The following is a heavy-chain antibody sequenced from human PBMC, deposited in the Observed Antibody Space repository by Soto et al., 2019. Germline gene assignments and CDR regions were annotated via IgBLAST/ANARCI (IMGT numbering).Heavy chain of an antibody. D-gene: IGHD6-13*01. Sequence: QVQLVQSGAEVKKPGASVKVSCKASAYTFTSYGISWVRQAPGQGLEWMGWISAYNGNTNYAQKLQGRVTMTRVTSTSTAYMELRSLRSDDTAVYYCARRWAGIAAAGTPYNWFDPWGQGTLVTVSS. J-gene: IGHJ5*02. CDR3: ARRWAGIAAAGTPYNWFDP. CDR1: AYTFTSYG. V-gene: IGHV1-18*01. CDR2: ISAYNGNT.